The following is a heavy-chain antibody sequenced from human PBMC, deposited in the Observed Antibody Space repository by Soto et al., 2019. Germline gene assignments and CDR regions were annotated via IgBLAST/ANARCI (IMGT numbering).Heavy chain of an antibody. CDR3: ARTKCSDGCYFDH. CDR1: GFMFSSYG. Sequence: PGGSLRLSCATSGFMFSSYGMHWVRQAPGKGLEWVAVISYDGTRKFYGDSVKGRFTISRDASKNTLYLQMSSLRAEDTALYFCARTKCSDGCYFDHWGQGTLVTVSS. V-gene: IGHV3-30*03. CDR2: ISYDGTRK. J-gene: IGHJ4*02. D-gene: IGHD6-25*01.